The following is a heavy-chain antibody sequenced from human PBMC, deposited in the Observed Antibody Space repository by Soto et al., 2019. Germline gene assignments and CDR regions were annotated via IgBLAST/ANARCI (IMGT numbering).Heavy chain of an antibody. Sequence: QVHLVESGGGVVQAGRSLRLSCTASGLTLNSFAIHWVRQAPGKGLEWVSVISEDGGNKYFAESVRGRFLISRDNSKNTVYLQMNSLRLEDTVVYFCARRLTRTVSALGYWGQGTLVSVSS. CDR3: ARRLTRTVSALGY. CDR2: ISEDGGNK. V-gene: IGHV3-30-3*01. J-gene: IGHJ4*02. D-gene: IGHD6-19*01. CDR1: GLTLNSFA.